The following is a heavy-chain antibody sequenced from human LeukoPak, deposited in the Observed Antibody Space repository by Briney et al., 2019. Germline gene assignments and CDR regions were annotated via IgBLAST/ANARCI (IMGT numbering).Heavy chain of an antibody. CDR2: ISSSSSYI. V-gene: IGHV3-21*01. D-gene: IGHD5-12*01. J-gene: IGHJ4*02. CDR1: GFTFSSYS. CDR3: ARFESRGGEDIVPTIFDY. Sequence: GGSLRLSCAASGFTFSSYSMNWVRQAPGKGLEWVSSISSSSSYIYYADSVKGRFTISRDNAKNSLYLQMNSLIAEDTAVYYCARFESRGGEDIVPTIFDYWGQGTLVTVSS.